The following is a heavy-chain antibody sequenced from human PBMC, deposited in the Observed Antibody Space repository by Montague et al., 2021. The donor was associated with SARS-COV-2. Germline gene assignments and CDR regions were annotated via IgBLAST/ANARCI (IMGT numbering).Heavy chain of an antibody. CDR3: ARVEFDGGYDSVPLDV. V-gene: IGHV4-31*03. Sequence: TLSLTCTVSGGSISSGGYYWSWIRQHPGKGLEWIGYIYYSGSTYYNPSLKSRVTISVDTSKNQISLKLSSVTAADTAVYYCARVEFDGGYDSVPLDVWGQGTTVTVSS. D-gene: IGHD5-12*01. CDR2: IYYSGST. J-gene: IGHJ6*02. CDR1: GGSISSGGYY.